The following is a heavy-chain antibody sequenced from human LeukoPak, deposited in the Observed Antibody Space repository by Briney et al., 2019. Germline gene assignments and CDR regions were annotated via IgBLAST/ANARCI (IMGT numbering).Heavy chain of an antibody. D-gene: IGHD5-12*01. V-gene: IGHV1-18*01. CDR1: GYRFTEYG. CDR3: ARDEGYVVDY. J-gene: IGHJ4*02. Sequence: APVYVSFKASGYRFTEYGFSWVRQAPRQGLEWMGWINSIKGNTLYAPKFQGRLTLDTDTSTSTAYMQLRRLKSDDTAVYYRARDEGYVVDYWGQGTQVTVSS. CDR2: INSIKGNT.